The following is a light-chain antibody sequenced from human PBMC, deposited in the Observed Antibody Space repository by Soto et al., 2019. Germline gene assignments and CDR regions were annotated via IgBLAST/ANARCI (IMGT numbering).Light chain of an antibody. Sequence: QSVLTQPPSASASLGASGTLTCTLSSGYSNYKVDWYQQRPGKGPRFVMRVGTGGIVGSKGDGIPDRFSGLGSGLNRYLTIKNIQEEDESDYHCGADHGSGSNFVLVFGGGTKLTVL. V-gene: IGLV9-49*01. CDR2: VGTGGIVG. CDR1: SGYSNYK. CDR3: GADHGSGSNFVLV. J-gene: IGLJ2*01.